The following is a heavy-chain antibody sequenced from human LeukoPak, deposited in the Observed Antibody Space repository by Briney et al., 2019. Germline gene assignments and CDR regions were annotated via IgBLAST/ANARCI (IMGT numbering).Heavy chain of an antibody. J-gene: IGHJ6*02. CDR2: TYYRSKWYN. Sequence: TLSLTCAISGDSVSSNSAAWNWIRQSPSRGLEWLGRTYYRSKWYNDYAVSVKSRITVNPDTSKNQFSLQLNSVTPEDTAVYYCARMVTMVRGVFYYYGMDVWGQGTTVTVSS. CDR3: ARMVTMVRGVFYYYGMDV. CDR1: GDSVSSNSAA. V-gene: IGHV6-1*01. D-gene: IGHD3-10*01.